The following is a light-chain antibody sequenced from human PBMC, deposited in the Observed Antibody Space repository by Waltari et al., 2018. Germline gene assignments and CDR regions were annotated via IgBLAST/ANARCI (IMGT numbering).Light chain of an antibody. CDR2: KAS. J-gene: IGKJ4*01. Sequence: DIQMTQSPSTLSVSVGDRVTITCRASQSISSWLAWYQQNPGNAPKLLIYKASSLESGVPSRFTGSGSGTEFTLTIISLQPDDFATYYCQQYNSYSPVTFGGGTKVEIK. V-gene: IGKV1-5*03. CDR3: QQYNSYSPVT. CDR1: QSISSW.